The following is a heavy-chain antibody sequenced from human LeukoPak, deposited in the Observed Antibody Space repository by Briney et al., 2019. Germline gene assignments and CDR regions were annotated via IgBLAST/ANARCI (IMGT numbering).Heavy chain of an antibody. V-gene: IGHV3-53*01. Sequence: GWSLRFSCAASGFTVSSNYMSWVRQAPGKGLEWVSVIYSGGSTYYADSVKGRFTISRDNSKNTLYLQMNSLRAEDTAVYYCARFIGYCSSTSCYNHGMDVWGQGTTVTVSS. CDR2: IYSGGST. CDR1: GFTVSSNY. D-gene: IGHD2-2*02. CDR3: ARFIGYCSSTSCYNHGMDV. J-gene: IGHJ6*02.